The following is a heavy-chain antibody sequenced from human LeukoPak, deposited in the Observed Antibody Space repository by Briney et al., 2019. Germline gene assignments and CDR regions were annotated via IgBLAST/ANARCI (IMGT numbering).Heavy chain of an antibody. CDR3: TRNTVTVHFDY. V-gene: IGHV3-49*03. D-gene: IGHD4-17*01. Sequence: RSLRLSCSASGFTFDDYAVSWFGQAPGKGLEGVGFIRRKVFGGTPEYAACVRGRLTISREDYKIIAYLQINSLKTEDTAVYYCTRNTVTVHFDYWSQGTLVTVSS. J-gene: IGHJ4*02. CDR2: IRRKVFGGTP. CDR1: GFTFDDYA.